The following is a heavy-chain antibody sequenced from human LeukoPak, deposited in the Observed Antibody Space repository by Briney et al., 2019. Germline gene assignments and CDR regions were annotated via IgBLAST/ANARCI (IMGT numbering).Heavy chain of an antibody. V-gene: IGHV4-59*01. CDR3: ARGMYYYDSSGYYGPAYYFVY. J-gene: IGHJ4*02. D-gene: IGHD3-22*01. Sequence: KPSETLSLTCTVSGGSISSYYWSWIRQPPGKGLEWIGYIYYSGSTNYNPSLKSRVTISVDTSKNQFSLKLSSVTAADTAVYYCARGMYYYDSSGYYGPAYYFVYWGQGTLVTVSS. CDR1: GGSISSYY. CDR2: IYYSGST.